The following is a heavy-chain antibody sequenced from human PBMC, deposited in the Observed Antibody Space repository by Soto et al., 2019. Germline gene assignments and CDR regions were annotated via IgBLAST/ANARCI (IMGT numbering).Heavy chain of an antibody. CDR1: GGTFSSYA. J-gene: IGHJ4*02. CDR2: IIPIFGTA. CDR3: ARDGVSEQRQFDY. Sequence: SVKVSCKASGGTFSSYAISWVRQAPGQGLEWMGGIIPIFGTANYAQKFQGRVTITADESTSTAYMELSSLRSEDTAVYYCARDGVSEQRQFDYWGQGTLVTVSS. D-gene: IGHD6-25*01. V-gene: IGHV1-69*13.